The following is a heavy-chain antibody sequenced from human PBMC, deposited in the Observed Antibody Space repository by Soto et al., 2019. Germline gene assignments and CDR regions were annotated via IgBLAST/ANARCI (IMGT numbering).Heavy chain of an antibody. CDR1: GGTFSSYA. Sequence: ASVKVSCKASGGTFSSYAISWVRQAPGQGLEWMGGIIPIFGTANYAQKFQGRVTITADESTSTAYMELSSLRSEDTAVYYCARAQGRYFDWSLNELKELLDYWGQGTLVTVSS. V-gene: IGHV1-69*13. CDR3: ARAQGRYFDWSLNELKELLDY. CDR2: IIPIFGTA. D-gene: IGHD3-9*01. J-gene: IGHJ4*02.